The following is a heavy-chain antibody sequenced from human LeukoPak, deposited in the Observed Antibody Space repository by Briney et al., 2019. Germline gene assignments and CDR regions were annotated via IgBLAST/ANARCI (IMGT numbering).Heavy chain of an antibody. Sequence: GGSLRLSCAASGFTFDDYGMSWVRQAPGKRLEWVSGINWNGGTTGYADSVKGRFTISRDNAKNSLYLQMNSLRAEDTALYYCARDHESSNPTYWGQGTLVTVSS. CDR1: GFTFDDYG. D-gene: IGHD6-13*01. J-gene: IGHJ4*02. V-gene: IGHV3-20*04. CDR3: ARDHESSNPTY. CDR2: INWNGGTT.